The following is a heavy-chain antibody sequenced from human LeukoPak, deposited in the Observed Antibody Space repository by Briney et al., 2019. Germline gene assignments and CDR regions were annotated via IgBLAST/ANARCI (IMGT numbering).Heavy chain of an antibody. D-gene: IGHD4-17*01. J-gene: IGHJ1*01. CDR1: GFTFSNYW. Sequence: GGSLRLSCAASGFTFSNYWMHWVRQAPGKGLVWVSRINSDGSSTTSADSVKGRFTISGDNAKNTLYLQMNSLRAEDTAVYYCAKGGATVIDHWGQGTLVTVSS. V-gene: IGHV3-74*01. CDR2: INSDGSST. CDR3: AKGGATVIDH.